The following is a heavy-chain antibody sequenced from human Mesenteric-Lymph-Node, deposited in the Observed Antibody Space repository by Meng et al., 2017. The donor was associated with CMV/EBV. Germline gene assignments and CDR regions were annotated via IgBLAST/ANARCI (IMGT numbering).Heavy chain of an antibody. CDR3: ARRTTGSFDF. CDR1: GGSISSGSYY. CDR2: IYYTGST. V-gene: IGHV4-39*07. J-gene: IGHJ3*01. Sequence: SETLSLTCSVSGGSISSGSYYWDWIRQPPGKGLDWIGSIYYTGSTYYNPSLKSRVTVSVDTSKKQFSLKLTSVTAADTAVYYCARRTTGSFDFWGRGTMVTVSS. D-gene: IGHD3-9*01.